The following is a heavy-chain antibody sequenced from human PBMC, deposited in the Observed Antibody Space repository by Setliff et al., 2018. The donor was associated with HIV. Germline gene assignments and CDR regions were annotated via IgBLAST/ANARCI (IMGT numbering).Heavy chain of an antibody. V-gene: IGHV4-34*11. CDR1: SGSFSGYY. J-gene: IGHJ4*02. Sequence: SETLSLTCAVYSGSFSGYYWNWIRQPAGKGLEWIGYIYNTGSTYHSPSLKSRVTISVDTSKNQFSLKLSSVTAADTAVYFCARGRGSSSSWPIDYWGQGTLVTVSS. CDR3: ARGRGSSSSWPIDY. D-gene: IGHD6-13*01. CDR2: IYNTGST.